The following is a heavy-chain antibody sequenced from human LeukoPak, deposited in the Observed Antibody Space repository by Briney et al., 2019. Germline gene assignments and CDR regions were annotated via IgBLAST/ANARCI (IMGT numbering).Heavy chain of an antibody. D-gene: IGHD6-19*01. CDR1: GDSVSSKSAA. Sequence: SQTLSLTCAISGDSVSSKSAAWNWIRQSPSRGLEWLGRTYYRSKWYNDYAVSVKSRITISADTSKNQFSLQLNSVTPEDTAVYYCARVKEAFSARDAFDIWGQGTMVTVSS. J-gene: IGHJ3*02. V-gene: IGHV6-1*01. CDR3: ARVKEAFSARDAFDI. CDR2: TYYRSKWYN.